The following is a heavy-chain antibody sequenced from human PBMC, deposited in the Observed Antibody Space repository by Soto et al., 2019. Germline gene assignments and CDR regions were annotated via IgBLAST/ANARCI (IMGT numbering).Heavy chain of an antibody. D-gene: IGHD2-15*01. Sequence: QVQLQESGPGRVKPSETLSLTCTVSGGSISSYYCSWIRQPPGKGLEWIGYIYYSGSTYYNPSLNSRVTITEETSNKKFAMNLRSAPAPKPGVYYCTRRYGSCYDCWGQITMVTISS. V-gene: IGHV4-59*08. CDR1: GGSISSYY. J-gene: IGHJ4*02. CDR2: IYYSGST. CDR3: TRRYGSCYDC.